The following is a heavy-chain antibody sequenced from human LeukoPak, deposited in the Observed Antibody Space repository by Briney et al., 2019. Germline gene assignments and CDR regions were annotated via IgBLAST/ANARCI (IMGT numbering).Heavy chain of an antibody. Sequence: GGSLRLSCAASGFTFSSYAMHWVRQAPGKGLEWVAVISYDGSNKYYADSVKGRFTISRDNSKNTLYLQMNSLRAEDTAVYYCAKDREPGVVVVAATSYWGQGTLVTVSS. V-gene: IGHV3-30-3*01. CDR2: ISYDGSNK. J-gene: IGHJ4*02. CDR3: AKDREPGVVVVAATSY. CDR1: GFTFSSYA. D-gene: IGHD2-15*01.